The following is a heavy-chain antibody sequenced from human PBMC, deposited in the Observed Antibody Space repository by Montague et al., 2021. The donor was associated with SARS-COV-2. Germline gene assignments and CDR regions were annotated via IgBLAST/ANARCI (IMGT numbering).Heavy chain of an antibody. CDR3: VRDHPYGGPRGAYDI. D-gene: IGHD4-23*01. J-gene: IGHJ3*02. Sequence: ETLSLTCTVSGGSITGYYWSWLRRSPGKGLEWIAYIYDGGAVNYNPSLGSRVTISTDTSKNQLSLKVNSVTAADTAVYYCVRDHPYGGPRGAYDIWGQRTVVTVSS. V-gene: IGHV4-59*01. CDR1: GGSITGYY. CDR2: IYDGGAV.